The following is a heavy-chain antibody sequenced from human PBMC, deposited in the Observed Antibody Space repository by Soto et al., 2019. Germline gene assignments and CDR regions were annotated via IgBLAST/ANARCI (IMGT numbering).Heavy chain of an antibody. V-gene: IGHV1-18*01. CDR2: ISAYNGNT. J-gene: IGHJ4*02. CDR1: GYTFASYA. Sequence: QVQLVQSGAEVKKPGASVKVSCKASGYTFASYAISWMRQAPGQGLEWMGWISAYNGNTNYAQKPQGRVTMTTDTSTSTAYTELRTLRSDDTAVYYCASDPPPPDYWGQGTLVTVSS. CDR3: ASDPPPPDY.